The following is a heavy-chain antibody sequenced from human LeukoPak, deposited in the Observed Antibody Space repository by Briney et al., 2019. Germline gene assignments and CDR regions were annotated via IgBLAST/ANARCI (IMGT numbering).Heavy chain of an antibody. CDR2: TSTTVGT. CDR1: GASISSYY. J-gene: IGHJ5*02. V-gene: IGHV4-4*07. D-gene: IGHD3-10*01. CDR3: AGGYGSGTYSA. Sequence: SETLSLTCTVSGASISSYYWSWIRQPAGKGLEWLGRTSTTVGTYYSPSLKSRVTMSIDTSKNQFSLRLTSVTAGDTAVYFCAGGYGSGTYSAWGQGTLVIVSS.